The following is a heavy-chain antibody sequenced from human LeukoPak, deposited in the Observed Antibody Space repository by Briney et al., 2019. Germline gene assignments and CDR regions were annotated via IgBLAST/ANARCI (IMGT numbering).Heavy chain of an antibody. CDR3: TKKSPYGGRDS. CDR1: GFTFSSYS. D-gene: IGHD4/OR15-4a*01. CDR2: ISGNGENT. Sequence: PGGSLRLSCAPSGFTFSSYSMSWLRQAPPKGLEWVSAISGNGENTYYADSMKGRFTISRDNSKNILYLQMSSLRAEDTAIYYCTKKSPYGGRDSWGQGTLVTVSS. J-gene: IGHJ4*02. V-gene: IGHV3-23*01.